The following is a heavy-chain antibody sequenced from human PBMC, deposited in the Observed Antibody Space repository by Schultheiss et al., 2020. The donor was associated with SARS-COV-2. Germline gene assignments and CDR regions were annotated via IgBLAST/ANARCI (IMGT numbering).Heavy chain of an antibody. CDR3: ARVSGWELLPIDY. Sequence: SETLSLTCAVYGGSFSGYYWSWIRQPPGKGLEWIGKINHSGSTNYNPSLKSRVTISVDTSKNQFSLKLSSVTAADTAVYYCARVSGWELLPIDYWGQGTLVTVSS. D-gene: IGHD1-26*01. CDR1: GGSFSGYY. J-gene: IGHJ4*02. CDR2: INHSGST. V-gene: IGHV4-34*01.